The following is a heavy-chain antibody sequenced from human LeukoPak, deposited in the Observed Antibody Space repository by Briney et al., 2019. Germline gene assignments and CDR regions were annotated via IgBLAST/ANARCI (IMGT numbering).Heavy chain of an antibody. CDR3: ARTGDGYNYYNYYYMDV. Sequence: SETLSLTCTVSGGSISSSSYYWGWIRQPPGKGLEWIGSIYCSGSTYYNPSLKSRVTISVDTSKNQFSLKMSSVTAADTAVYYCARTGDGYNYYNYYYMDVWGKGTTVTVTS. J-gene: IGHJ6*03. D-gene: IGHD5-24*01. CDR1: GGSISSSSYY. CDR2: IYCSGST. V-gene: IGHV4-39*07.